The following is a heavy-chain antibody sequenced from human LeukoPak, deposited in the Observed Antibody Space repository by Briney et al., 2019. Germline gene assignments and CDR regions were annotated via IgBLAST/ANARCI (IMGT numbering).Heavy chain of an antibody. CDR1: GVSFSGYY. CDR2: INHSGST. J-gene: IGHJ4*02. Sequence: KPSETLSLTCAVYGVSFSGYYWSWIRQPPGKGLEWIGEINHSGSTNYNPSLKSRVTISVDTSKNQFSLKLSSVTAADTAVYYCARGISTGVIDYWGQGTLVTVSS. V-gene: IGHV4-34*01. CDR3: ARGISTGVIDY. D-gene: IGHD1-1*01.